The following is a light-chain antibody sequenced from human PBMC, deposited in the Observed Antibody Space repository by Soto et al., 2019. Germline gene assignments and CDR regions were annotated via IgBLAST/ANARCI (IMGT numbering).Light chain of an antibody. CDR3: QQSYSTPPT. CDR1: QSISSY. Sequence: DIQMTQSPSSLSASVGDRVTITCRASQSISSYLNWYQQKPGKAPKLLIYAASILQSGVPSRFSASGSGTDFTLTISSLQPEDFATYYCQQSYSTPPTFGQGTKLEIK. J-gene: IGKJ2*01. CDR2: AAS. V-gene: IGKV1-39*01.